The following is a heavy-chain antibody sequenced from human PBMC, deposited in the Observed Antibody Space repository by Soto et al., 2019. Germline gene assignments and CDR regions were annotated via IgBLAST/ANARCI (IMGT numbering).Heavy chain of an antibody. CDR3: TRSLDF. Sequence: GGSLRLSCAASGFTFSSYWMDWVRRAPGKGLEWVANINQDGSEKHYVDSVKGRFTISRDNVENSLYLQMSSLTAEDSALYYCTRSLDFWGQGTLVTVSS. V-gene: IGHV3-7*01. CDR1: GFTFSSYW. J-gene: IGHJ4*02. CDR2: INQDGSEK.